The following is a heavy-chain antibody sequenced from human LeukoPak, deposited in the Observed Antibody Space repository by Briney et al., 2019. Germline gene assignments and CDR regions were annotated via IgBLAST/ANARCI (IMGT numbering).Heavy chain of an antibody. CDR2: IYYSGNT. Sequence: GSLRLSCAASGFTFSSYAMHWIRQPPGKGLEWIGSIYYSGNTYYNPSLKSRVTISVDTSKNQFSLKLSSVTAADTAVYYCARTNYDFWSGYIDYWGQGTLVTVSS. CDR3: ARTNYDFWSGYIDY. V-gene: IGHV4-39*01. CDR1: GFTFSSYA. D-gene: IGHD3-3*01. J-gene: IGHJ4*02.